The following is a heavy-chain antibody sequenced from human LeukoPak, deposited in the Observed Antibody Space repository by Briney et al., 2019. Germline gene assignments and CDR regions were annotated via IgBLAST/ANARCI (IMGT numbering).Heavy chain of an antibody. CDR2: INHSGST. CDR3: ARLDGYNYSQDF. CDR1: GGSFSGYY. V-gene: IGHV4-34*01. Sequence: SETLSLTCAVYGGSFSGYYWSWIRQPPGKGLEWIGEINHSGSTNYNPSFKSRVTISMDTSKNQFSLRLKSVTAADTAVYYCARLDGYNYSQDFWGQGTLVIVS. D-gene: IGHD5-24*01. J-gene: IGHJ4*02.